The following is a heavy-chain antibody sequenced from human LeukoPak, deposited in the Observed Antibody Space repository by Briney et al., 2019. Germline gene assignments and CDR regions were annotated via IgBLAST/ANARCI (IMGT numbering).Heavy chain of an antibody. CDR3: AREIFGLGSYPGF. J-gene: IGHJ4*02. D-gene: IGHD3-10*01. CDR2: IWHDGSHK. Sequence: PGRSLRLSCAASGFSFDTYAMHWVRQAPGQGLEWVALIWHDGSHKFYSNSVRGQFTISRDNSKNTVYLQMNNLRPDDTAVYYCAREIFGLGSYPGFWGQGTLVTVSS. V-gene: IGHV3-33*01. CDR1: GFSFDTYA.